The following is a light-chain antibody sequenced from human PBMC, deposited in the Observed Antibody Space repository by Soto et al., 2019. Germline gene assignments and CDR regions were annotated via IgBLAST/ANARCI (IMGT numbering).Light chain of an antibody. CDR3: QSYGSTLSARYV. Sequence: QLVLTQPPSASGAPGQRVTISCTGSSSNIEANYDVHWYQHRPGTAPKLLIFGNNNRPSGVPDRFSGSKSGTSASLAITGLQAEDEGDYCGQSYGSTLSARYVFGTGTKLTVL. V-gene: IGLV1-40*01. J-gene: IGLJ1*01. CDR1: SSNIEANYD. CDR2: GNN.